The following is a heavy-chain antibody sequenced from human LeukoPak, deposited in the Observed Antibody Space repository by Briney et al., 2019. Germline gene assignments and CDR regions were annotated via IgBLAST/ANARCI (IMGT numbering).Heavy chain of an antibody. Sequence: ASVKVSCKASGYTFTGYYMHWVRQAPGQGLEWMGWINPNSGGTTYAQKFQGRVTMTRDTSISTAYMELSRLRSDDTAVYYCARVGITGTGNWFDPWGQGTLVTDSS. J-gene: IGHJ5*02. CDR1: GYTFTGYY. CDR3: ARVGITGTGNWFDP. D-gene: IGHD1/OR15-1a*01. CDR2: INPNSGGT. V-gene: IGHV1-2*02.